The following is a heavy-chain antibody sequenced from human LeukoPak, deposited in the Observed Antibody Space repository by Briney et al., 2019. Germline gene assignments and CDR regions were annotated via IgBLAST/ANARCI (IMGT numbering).Heavy chain of an antibody. Sequence: SETLSLTCTVSGGSISSYYWSWIRQPPGKGLEWIGYIYFSGSTNYNPSLQSRVTISVNTSKNQFSLKLSSVTAADTAVYYCARAGGVKTAALDLDYWGQGTLVTVSS. J-gene: IGHJ4*02. CDR2: IYFSGST. CDR3: ARAGGVKTAALDLDY. V-gene: IGHV4-59*08. CDR1: GGSISSYY. D-gene: IGHD6-25*01.